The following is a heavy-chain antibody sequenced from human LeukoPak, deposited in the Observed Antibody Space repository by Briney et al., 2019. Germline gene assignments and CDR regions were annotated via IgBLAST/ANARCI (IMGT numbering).Heavy chain of an antibody. J-gene: IGHJ4*02. CDR2: ISYDGNYK. D-gene: IGHD3-10*01. CDR3: ARDHYSGSESYRGLAY. CDR1: GFTFSNYA. V-gene: IGHV3-30*09. Sequence: GGSLRLSCAASGFTFSNYAMHWVRQAPGKGLEWVAIISYDGNYKYYAGSVKGRFAISRDNSKNTLYLQMNSLRPEDTAVYYCARDHYSGSESYRGLAYWGQGTLVTVSS.